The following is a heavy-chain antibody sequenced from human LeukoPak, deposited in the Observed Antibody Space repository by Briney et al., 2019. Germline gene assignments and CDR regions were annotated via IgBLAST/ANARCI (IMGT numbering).Heavy chain of an antibody. CDR3: ARPGIAAAGRFYYYYYYMDV. CDR1: GGSFSGYY. Sequence: SETLSLTCAVYGGSFSGYYWSWIRQPPGKGLEWIGEINHSGSTNYNPSLKSRVTISVDTSKNQFSLKLSSVTAADTAVYYCARPGIAAAGRFYYYYYYMDVWGKGTTVTVSS. V-gene: IGHV4-34*01. CDR2: INHSGST. D-gene: IGHD6-13*01. J-gene: IGHJ6*03.